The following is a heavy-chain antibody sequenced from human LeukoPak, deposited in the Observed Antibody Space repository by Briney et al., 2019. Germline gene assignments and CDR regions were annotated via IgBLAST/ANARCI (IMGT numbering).Heavy chain of an antibody. Sequence: SETLSLTCTVSGGSISSGGYYWSWIRQHPGKGLEWIGYIYYSGSTYYNPSLKSRVTISVDTSKNQFSLKLSSVTAADTAVYYCARVGRYSDYRPLWFGELFYYFDYWGQGTLVTVSS. CDR3: ARVGRYSDYRPLWFGELFYYFDY. CDR1: GGSISSGGYY. V-gene: IGHV4-31*03. CDR2: IYYSGST. D-gene: IGHD3-10*01. J-gene: IGHJ4*02.